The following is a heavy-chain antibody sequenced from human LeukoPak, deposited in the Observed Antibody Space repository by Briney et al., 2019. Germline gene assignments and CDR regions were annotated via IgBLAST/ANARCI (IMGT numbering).Heavy chain of an antibody. V-gene: IGHV3-23*01. J-gene: IGHJ4*02. CDR2: ISDDSSDT. D-gene: IGHD1-1*01. CDR1: GFTFSRYS. CDR3: ARGQTSTTRHFDY. Sequence: GGSLRLSCEASGFTFSRYSMAWVRQAPGKGLEWVSIISDDSSDTHYSDSLKGRFTISRDNSWKALSLQMNSLRVEDTAVYYCARGQTSTTRHFDYWGQGTVVTVSS.